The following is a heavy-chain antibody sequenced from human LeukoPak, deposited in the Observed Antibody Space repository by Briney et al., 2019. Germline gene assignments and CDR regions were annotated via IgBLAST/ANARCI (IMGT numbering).Heavy chain of an antibody. CDR3: ARVPPYSGYGWGFDY. V-gene: IGHV1-2*02. D-gene: IGHD5-12*01. J-gene: IGHJ4*02. CDR1: GYTFTGYY. CDR2: INPNSGGT. Sequence: GASVKVSCKASGYTFTGYYMHWVRQAPGQGLEWMGWINPNSGGTNYAQKFQGRVTMTRDTSISTAYMELSRLRCDDTAVYYCARVPPYSGYGWGFDYWGQGTLVTVSS.